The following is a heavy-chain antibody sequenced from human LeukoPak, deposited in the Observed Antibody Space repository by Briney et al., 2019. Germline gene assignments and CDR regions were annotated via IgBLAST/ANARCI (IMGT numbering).Heavy chain of an antibody. V-gene: IGHV1-69*01. D-gene: IGHD2-15*01. J-gene: IGHJ4*02. Sequence: ASVKVSCKASGGTFSSYAISWVRQAPGQGLEWMGGIIPIFGTANYAQKFQGRVTITADESTSTAYMELSSLRSEDTAVYYCVRERGYCSGGSCYSLDYWGQGTLVTVSS. CDR2: IIPIFGTA. CDR3: VRERGYCSGGSCYSLDY. CDR1: GGTFSSYA.